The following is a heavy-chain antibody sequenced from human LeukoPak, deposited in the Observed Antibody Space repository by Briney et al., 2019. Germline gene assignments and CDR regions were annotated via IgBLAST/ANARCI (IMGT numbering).Heavy chain of an antibody. J-gene: IGHJ5*02. D-gene: IGHD2-15*01. CDR1: GYGFSSYW. CDR2: IYPGDSDV. CDR3: ARSGGSGYNWFDP. V-gene: IGHV5-51*01. Sequence: GESLKISCKGSGYGFSSYWIGWVRQTPGKGLDWMGIIYPGDSDVRYSPSFEGQVTISADKSISTAYLQWSSLMASDTAIYYCARSGGSGYNWFDPWGQGTLVTVSS.